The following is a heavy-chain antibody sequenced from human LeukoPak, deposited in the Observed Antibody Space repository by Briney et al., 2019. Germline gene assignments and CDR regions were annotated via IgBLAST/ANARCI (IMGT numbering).Heavy chain of an antibody. D-gene: IGHD6-19*01. CDR2: ISYSSSI. Sequence: NTGGSLRLSCAASGFAFSSYTMNWVRQTPGKGLEWISSISYSSSISYADSVKGRFTISRDTARNSLYLQMNSLRADDTAVYYCARGAGIDYWGQGTLVTVSP. V-gene: IGHV3-21*01. CDR1: GFAFSSYT. J-gene: IGHJ4*02. CDR3: ARGAGIDY.